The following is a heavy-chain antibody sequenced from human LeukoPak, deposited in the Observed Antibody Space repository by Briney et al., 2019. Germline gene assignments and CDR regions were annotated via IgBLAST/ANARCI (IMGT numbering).Heavy chain of an antibody. V-gene: IGHV1-69*13. D-gene: IGHD6-19*01. J-gene: IGHJ4*02. Sequence: GASVKVSCKASGGTFSSYAISWVRQAPGQGLEWMGGIIPIFGTANYAQKLQGRVTINADESTSTAYMEMSSLRSEDTAVYYCARDRRTYSSGWYDYWGQGTLVTVSS. CDR3: ARDRRTYSSGWYDY. CDR1: GGTFSSYA. CDR2: IIPIFGTA.